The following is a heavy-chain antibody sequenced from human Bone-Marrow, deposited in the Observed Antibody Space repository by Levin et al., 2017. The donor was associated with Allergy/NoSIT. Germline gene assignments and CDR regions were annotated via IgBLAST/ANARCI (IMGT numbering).Heavy chain of an antibody. V-gene: IGHV3-23*01. J-gene: IGHJ3*02. Sequence: GGSLRLSCAASGFTFTSYTMTWVRQAPGRGLEWVSTLRYTGDTTHYADSVKGRFTISRDGSRDTLLLQMNGLRPEDTAVYYCANGVSSGSPYRAFDMWGQGTMVTVSS. CDR3: ANGVSSGSPYRAFDM. D-gene: IGHD1-26*01. CDR1: GFTFTSYT. CDR2: LRYTGDTT.